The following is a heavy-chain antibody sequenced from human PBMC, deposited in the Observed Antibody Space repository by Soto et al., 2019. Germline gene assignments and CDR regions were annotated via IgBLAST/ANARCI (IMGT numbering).Heavy chain of an antibody. Sequence: QVQLVQSGAEVKKPGSSVKVSCKASGGTFRSYTISWVRQAPGQGLEWMGRIIPILGIANYAQKFQGRVTITADKSTSTAYMELSSLRSEDTAVYYCARGPAGFGDSTWGQGTLVTVSS. V-gene: IGHV1-69*02. CDR1: GGTFRSYT. CDR3: ARGPAGFGDST. CDR2: IIPILGIA. J-gene: IGHJ4*02. D-gene: IGHD3-10*01.